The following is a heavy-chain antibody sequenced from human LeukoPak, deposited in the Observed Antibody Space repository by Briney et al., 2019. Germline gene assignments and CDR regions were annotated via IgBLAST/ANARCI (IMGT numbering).Heavy chain of an antibody. CDR3: AREPPPGARFDP. V-gene: IGHV3-53*01. CDR1: GFTVSRNY. J-gene: IGHJ5*02. D-gene: IGHD4/OR15-4a*01. CDR2: IYSGGST. Sequence: GGSLRLSCAASGFTVSRNYMSWVRQAPGKGLEWVSVIYSGGSTYYADSVKGRFTISRDNSKNTLYLQMNSLRAEDTAVYYCAREPPPGARFDPWGQGTLVTVSS.